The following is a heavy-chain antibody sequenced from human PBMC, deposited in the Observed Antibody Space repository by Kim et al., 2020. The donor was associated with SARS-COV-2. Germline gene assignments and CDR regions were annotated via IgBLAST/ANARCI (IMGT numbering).Heavy chain of an antibody. CDR2: MNPSSGDT. V-gene: IGHV1-2*06. J-gene: IGHJ4*02. CDR3: VARGDVGFDY. CDR1: GYTFTGYY. D-gene: IGHD2-21*02. Sequence: ASVKVSCKASGYTFTGYYIHWVRQAPGQGLEWMGRMNPSSGDTNYPQKFQGRVTMTRDTSISTAYMELNRLTSDDTAVFYCVARGDVGFDYWGQGTLVTV.